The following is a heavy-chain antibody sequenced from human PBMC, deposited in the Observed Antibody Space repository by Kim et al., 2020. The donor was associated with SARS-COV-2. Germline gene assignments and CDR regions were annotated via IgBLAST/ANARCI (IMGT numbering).Heavy chain of an antibody. D-gene: IGHD5-12*01. J-gene: IGHJ5*02. CDR1: GGSFSGYY. CDR2: INHSGST. V-gene: IGHV4-34*01. Sequence: SETLSLTCAVYGGSFSGYYWSWIRQPPGKGLEWIGEINHSGSTNYNPSLKSRVTISVDTSKNQFSLKLSSVTAADTAVYYCARVPNGYKGNWFDPWGQGTLVTVSS. CDR3: ARVPNGYKGNWFDP.